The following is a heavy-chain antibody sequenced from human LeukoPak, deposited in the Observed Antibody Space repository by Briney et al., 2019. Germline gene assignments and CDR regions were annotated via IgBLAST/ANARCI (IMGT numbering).Heavy chain of an antibody. J-gene: IGHJ3*02. CDR2: IYYSGST. D-gene: IGHD3-10*01. CDR1: GGSISSYY. Sequence: PSETLSLTCTVSGGSISSYYWSWIRQPPGKGLEWIGYIYYSGSTNYNPSLKSRVTISVDTSKNQFSLKLSSVTAADTAVYYCARLYQGPILWSSDAFDIWGQGTMVTVSS. CDR3: ARLYQGPILWSSDAFDI. V-gene: IGHV4-59*12.